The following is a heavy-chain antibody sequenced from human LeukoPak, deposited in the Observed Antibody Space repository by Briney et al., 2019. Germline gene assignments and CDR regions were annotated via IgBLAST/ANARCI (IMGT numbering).Heavy chain of an antibody. CDR3: ARGGRYYDSSGYPDY. J-gene: IGHJ4*02. V-gene: IGHV4-34*01. D-gene: IGHD3-22*01. Sequence: TSETLSLTCAVYGGSFSGYFWSWIRQPPGKGLEWIGEINHSGTTNYNPSLKSRVTISVDTSKNQFSLKLSSVTAADTAVYYCARGGRYYDSSGYPDYWGQGTLVTVSS. CDR2: INHSGTT. CDR1: GGSFSGYF.